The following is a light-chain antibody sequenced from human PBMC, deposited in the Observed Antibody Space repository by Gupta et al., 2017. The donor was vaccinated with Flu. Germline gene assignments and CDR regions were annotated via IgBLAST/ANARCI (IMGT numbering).Light chain of an antibody. V-gene: IGKV1-9*01. CDR2: DAF. Sequence: GDRVTITCRPSQGISSYLAWYQQKPGKAPKLLIFDAFTLESGVPSRFSGGGSGTEFTLTISSLQPEDFATYYCQQLDYYPRTFGQGTKVDIK. CDR1: QGISSY. CDR3: QQLDYYPRT. J-gene: IGKJ1*01.